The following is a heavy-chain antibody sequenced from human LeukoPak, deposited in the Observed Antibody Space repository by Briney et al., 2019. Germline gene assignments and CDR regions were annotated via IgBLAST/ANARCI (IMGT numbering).Heavy chain of an antibody. J-gene: IGHJ6*02. CDR1: GFTFSSYE. CDR2: ISSSGSTI. V-gene: IGHV3-48*03. Sequence: PGGSLRLSCVASGFTFSSYEMNWVRQAPGKGLEWVSYISSSGSTIYYADSVKGRFTISRDNAKNSLYLQMNSLRAEDTAVYYCARDETPADYSSGYYFLNYYYYGMDVWGQGTTVTVSS. CDR3: ARDETPADYSSGYYFLNYYYYGMDV. D-gene: IGHD3-22*01.